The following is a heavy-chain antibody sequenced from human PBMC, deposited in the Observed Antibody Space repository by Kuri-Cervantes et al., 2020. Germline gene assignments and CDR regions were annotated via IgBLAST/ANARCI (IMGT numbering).Heavy chain of an antibody. Sequence: SETLSLTCAVYGGSFSGYYWSWIRQPPGKGLEWIGEINHSGSTNYNPFLKSRVTISVDTSKNQFPLKLSSVTAADTAVYYCARDDYGDPPLFDYWGQGTLVTVSS. V-gene: IGHV4-34*01. J-gene: IGHJ4*02. CDR1: GGSFSGYY. D-gene: IGHD4-17*01. CDR2: INHSGST. CDR3: ARDDYGDPPLFDY.